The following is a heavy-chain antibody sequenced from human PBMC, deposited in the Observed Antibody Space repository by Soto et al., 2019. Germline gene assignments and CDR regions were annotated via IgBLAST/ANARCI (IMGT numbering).Heavy chain of an antibody. Sequence: SVKVSCKASGGTFSSYAISSVRQAPGQGLEWMGGIIPVFGTANYAQKFQGRVTITADKTTSTAHMELSSLRSADTAVYYCARSEGHYYYDSSRYWGQGTLVTVSS. CDR3: ARSEGHYYYDSSRY. V-gene: IGHV1-69*06. CDR2: IIPVFGTA. CDR1: GGTFSSYA. J-gene: IGHJ4*02. D-gene: IGHD3-22*01.